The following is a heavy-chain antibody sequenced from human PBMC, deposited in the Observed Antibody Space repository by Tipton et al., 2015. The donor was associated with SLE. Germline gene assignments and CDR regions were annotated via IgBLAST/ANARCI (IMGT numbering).Heavy chain of an antibody. CDR3: ARSGGEPFYYVCSAYYPD. Sequence: TLSLTCTVSGGSISSGDYYWSWIRQPAGKGLEWIGHLYTTGSTDYNPSLKSRVAISVDTSRNQFSLKLTSVTAADTAIYYCARSGGEPFYYVCSAYYPDWGQGTMVTVSS. CDR1: GGSISSGDYY. J-gene: IGHJ3*01. V-gene: IGHV4-61*09. CDR2: LYTTGST. D-gene: IGHD3-22*01.